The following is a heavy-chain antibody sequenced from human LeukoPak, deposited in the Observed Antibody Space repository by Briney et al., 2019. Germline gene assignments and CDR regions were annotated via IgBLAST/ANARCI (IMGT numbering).Heavy chain of an antibody. D-gene: IGHD2-15*01. J-gene: IGHJ4*02. CDR2: ISSSGSTI. Sequence: GGSLRLSCAASGFTFSDYYMTWIRQAPGRGLEWISYISSSGSTIYYADSLKGRFTVSGDNAKNSLYLQMNSLRAEDTGVYYCARDVVVAMGYWGQGTLVTVSS. V-gene: IGHV3-11*01. CDR3: ARDVVVAMGY. CDR1: GFTFSDYY.